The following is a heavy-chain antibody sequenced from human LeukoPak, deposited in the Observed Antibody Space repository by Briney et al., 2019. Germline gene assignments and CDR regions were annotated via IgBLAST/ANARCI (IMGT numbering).Heavy chain of an antibody. V-gene: IGHV4-38-2*02. CDR2: IYHSGST. CDR1: GYSISSGYY. J-gene: IGHJ5*02. CDR3: ARSLRYFRWFDP. Sequence: SETLSLTCTVSGYSISSGYYWAWIRQPPGKGLEWIGSIYHSGSTYYNPSLKSRVTISVDTSKNQFSLKLSSVTAADTAVYYCARSLRYFRWFDPWGQGTLVTVSS. D-gene: IGHD3-9*01.